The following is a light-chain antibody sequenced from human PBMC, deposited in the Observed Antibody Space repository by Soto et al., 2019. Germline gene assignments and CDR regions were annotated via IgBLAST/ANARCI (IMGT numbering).Light chain of an antibody. Sequence: QSVLTQPPSVSGAPGQRVTFSCTGSSSNIGAGYDVHWYQQLPGTAPKLLIYANTNRPSGVPDRFSGSKSGTSASLAITGLQAEDEADYYCQSYDSSLSADVFGTGTKVTVL. V-gene: IGLV1-40*01. CDR3: QSYDSSLSADV. J-gene: IGLJ1*01. CDR2: ANT. CDR1: SSNIGAGYD.